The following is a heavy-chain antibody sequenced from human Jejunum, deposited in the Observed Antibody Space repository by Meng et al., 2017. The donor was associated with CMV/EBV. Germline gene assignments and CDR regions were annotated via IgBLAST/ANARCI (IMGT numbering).Heavy chain of an antibody. CDR2: IYNSGRT. Sequence: SYWGWFRQPPGEGLEWIGSIYNSGRTSYNSSLKSRVTVSIDTSTNQFSLKLTSLPAAPTSVSSCARAPTTMVSPAGLVYFRVDPLGQGALVTVSS. J-gene: IGHJ5*02. CDR3: ARAPTTMVSPAGLVYFRVDP. CDR1: SY. D-gene: IGHD4-23*01. V-gene: IGHV4-39*07.